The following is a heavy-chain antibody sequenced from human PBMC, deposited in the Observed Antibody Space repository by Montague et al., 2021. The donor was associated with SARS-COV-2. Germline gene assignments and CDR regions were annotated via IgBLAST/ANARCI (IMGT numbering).Heavy chain of an antibody. D-gene: IGHD6-13*01. CDR2: IYYSGST. J-gene: IGHJ4*02. CDR1: GYSISSSNW. Sequence: SETLSLTCAVSGYSISSSNWWGWIRQPPGKGLEWIGYIYYSGSTYYNPSLKSRVTMSVDTSKNQFSLKLSSVTAVDTAVYYCVTGFSGYSSSWFDKPLLEVEHAGPEFDYWGQGTLVTVSS. CDR3: VTGFSGYSSSWFDKPLLEVEHAGPEFDY. V-gene: IGHV4-28*01.